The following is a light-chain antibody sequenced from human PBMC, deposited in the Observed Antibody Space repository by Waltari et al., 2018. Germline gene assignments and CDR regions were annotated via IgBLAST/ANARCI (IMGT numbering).Light chain of an antibody. CDR3: SSYAGSNNFV. J-gene: IGLJ2*01. V-gene: IGLV2-8*01. CDR2: EVS. Sequence: QSALTQPPSASGSPGQSVTISCTGTSSDVGGYHYVSWYQQHPDKAPKLMIYEVSKRPSGVPDRFSGSKSGNTASLTVSGLQAEDEADYYCSSYAGSNNFVFGGGTKLTVL. CDR1: SSDVGGYHY.